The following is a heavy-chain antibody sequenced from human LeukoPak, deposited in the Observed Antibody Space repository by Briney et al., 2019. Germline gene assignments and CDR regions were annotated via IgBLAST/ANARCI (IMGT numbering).Heavy chain of an antibody. J-gene: IGHJ6*03. Sequence: PSETLSLTCAVYGGSFSGYYWSWIRQPPGKGLEWIGEINHSGSTNYNPSLKSRVTISVDTSKNQFSLKLSSVTAADTAVYYCARRVQVWFRAYYYYYMDVWGKGTTVTVSS. CDR1: GGSFSGYY. CDR2: INHSGST. D-gene: IGHD5-18*01. V-gene: IGHV4-34*01. CDR3: ARRVQVWFRAYYYYYMDV.